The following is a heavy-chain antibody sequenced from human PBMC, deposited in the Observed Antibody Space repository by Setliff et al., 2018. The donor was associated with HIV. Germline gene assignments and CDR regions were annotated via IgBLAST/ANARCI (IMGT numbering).Heavy chain of an antibody. J-gene: IGHJ6*03. CDR2: ISSSGSSI. D-gene: IGHD3-9*01. Sequence: LRLSCAASGFTFSNYYMTWIRQAAGKGLKLVSYISSSGSSIYYADSVKGRFTISMDNAKNSLYLQMNSLRAEDTAVYYFSRPLTGYSITHYYYMDVWGKGTTVTVSS. CDR1: GFTFSNYY. V-gene: IGHV3-11*04. CDR3: SRPLTGYSITHYYYMDV.